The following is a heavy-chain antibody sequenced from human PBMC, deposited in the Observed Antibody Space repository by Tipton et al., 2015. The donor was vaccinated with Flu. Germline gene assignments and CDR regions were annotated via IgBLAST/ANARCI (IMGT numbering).Heavy chain of an antibody. J-gene: IGHJ4*02. V-gene: IGHV3-11*01. D-gene: IGHD5-18*01. CDR1: GFTFSDYY. Sequence: SLRLSCAASGFTFSDYYMSWIRQAPGKGLEWVSYISSSGSTIYYADSVKGRFTISRDNAKNSLYLQMNSLRAEDTAVYYCARLAGYSYALYYFDYWGQGTLVTVSS. CDR3: ARLAGYSYALYYFDY. CDR2: ISSSGSTI.